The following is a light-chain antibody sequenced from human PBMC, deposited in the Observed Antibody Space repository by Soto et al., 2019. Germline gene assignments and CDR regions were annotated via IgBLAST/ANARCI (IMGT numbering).Light chain of an antibody. CDR1: SSDVGSYNL. V-gene: IGLV2-23*01. CDR3: CSYAGSSRV. CDR2: EGS. Sequence: QSALTQPASVSGSPGQSITISRTGTSSDVGSYNLVSWYQQHPGKAPKLMIYEGSKRPSGVSNRFSGSKSGNTASLTISGLQAEDEADYYCCSYAGSSRVFGGGTKVTVL. J-gene: IGLJ3*02.